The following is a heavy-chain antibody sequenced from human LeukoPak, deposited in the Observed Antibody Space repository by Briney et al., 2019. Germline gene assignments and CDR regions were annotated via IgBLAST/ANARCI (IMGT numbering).Heavy chain of an antibody. V-gene: IGHV4-39*01. CDR2: IYYSGST. Sequence: SETLSLTCTVSGGSISSSSYYWGWIRQPPGKGLEWIGSIYYSGSTYYNPSLKSRVTISVDTSKDQFSLKLSSMTAADTAVYYCARRGYYDSRGWFDPWGQGTLVTVSS. J-gene: IGHJ5*02. D-gene: IGHD3-22*01. CDR1: GGSISSSSYY. CDR3: ARRGYYDSRGWFDP.